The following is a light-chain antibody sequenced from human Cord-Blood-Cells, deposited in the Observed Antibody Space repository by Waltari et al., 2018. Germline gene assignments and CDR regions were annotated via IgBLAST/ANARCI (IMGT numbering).Light chain of an antibody. V-gene: IGLV1-40*01. CDR3: QSYDSSLSGSV. CDR2: GNS. Sequence: QSVLTQPPSVSGAPGQRVTISCTGSSSNIGAGYDLHWYQQLPGTAPKRLIYGNSNRPSGVPDRFSGSKSGTSASLAITGLQAEDEADYYCQSYDSSLSGSVFGGGTKLTVL. J-gene: IGLJ2*01. CDR1: SSNIGAGYD.